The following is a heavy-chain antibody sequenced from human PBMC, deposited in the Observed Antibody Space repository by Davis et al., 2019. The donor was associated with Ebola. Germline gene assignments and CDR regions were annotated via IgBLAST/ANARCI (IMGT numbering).Heavy chain of an antibody. V-gene: IGHV3-21*01. CDR3: AIPDCSGANCYSVYIKN. CDR2: ISSSSSYI. J-gene: IGHJ4*02. D-gene: IGHD2-15*01. Sequence: PGGSLRLSCAASGFTFSRYAMHWVRQAPGKGLEWVSSISSSSSYIYYGDSVKGRFTISRDNSNNLLYLQMNSLRAEDTAVYYCAIPDCSGANCYSVYIKNWGQGTLVTVSS. CDR1: GFTFSRYA.